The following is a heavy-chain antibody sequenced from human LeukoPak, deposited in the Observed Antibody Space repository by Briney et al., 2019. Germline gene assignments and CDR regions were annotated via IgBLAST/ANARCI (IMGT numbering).Heavy chain of an antibody. V-gene: IGHV4-34*01. D-gene: IGHD1-26*01. Sequence: SETLSLTCAVYGGSFSGYYWSWIRQPPGKGLEWIGEINHSGSTNYNPSLKSRVTISVDTSKNQFSLKLTSVTAADTAVYYCASRVGYFDYWGQGTLVTVSS. CDR1: GGSFSGYY. J-gene: IGHJ4*02. CDR2: INHSGST. CDR3: ASRVGYFDY.